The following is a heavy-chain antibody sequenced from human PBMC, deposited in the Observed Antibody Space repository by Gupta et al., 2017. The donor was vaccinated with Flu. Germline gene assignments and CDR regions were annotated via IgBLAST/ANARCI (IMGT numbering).Heavy chain of an antibody. V-gene: IGHV4-4*07. CDR2: IYTSGST. CDR3: AREPNYGDYYDY. J-gene: IGHJ4*02. Sequence: WIRQPAGKGLEWIGRIYTSGSTNYNPSLKSRVTMSVDTSKNQFSLKLSSVTAADTAVYYCAREPNYGDYYDYWGQGTLVTVSS. D-gene: IGHD4-17*01.